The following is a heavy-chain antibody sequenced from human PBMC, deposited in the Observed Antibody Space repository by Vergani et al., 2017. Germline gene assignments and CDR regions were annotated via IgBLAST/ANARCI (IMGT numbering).Heavy chain of an antibody. V-gene: IGHV3-49*04. CDR2: IRSKAFGQAT. D-gene: IGHD3-10*01. J-gene: IGHJ3*02. CDR1: GFTFGYYA. Sequence: EVQLVESGGDLVQPGRSLRLSCTASGFTFGYYAMDWVRQAPGKGLEWVVGIRSKAFGQATIYAASVKGRFTISRDDYKGNAYLQMNNQQTEYTAMYSFGRDQCTMLRGRDALDIWVQGTMVTVSS. CDR3: GRDQCTMLRGRDALDI.